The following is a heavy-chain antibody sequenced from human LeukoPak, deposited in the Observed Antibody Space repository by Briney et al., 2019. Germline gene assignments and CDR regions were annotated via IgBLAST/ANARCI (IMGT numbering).Heavy chain of an antibody. CDR2: IKSKTDGGAT. V-gene: IGHV3-15*01. Sequence: GGSLRLSCAASGFTFSNAWMSWVRQAPGKGLEWVGRIKSKTDGGATHYAAPVKGRFTISRDDSKNTLYLQMNSLRTEDTAVYYCTTEAYYYDSGAIKYFDYWGQGTLVTVSS. CDR3: TTEAYYYDSGAIKYFDY. J-gene: IGHJ4*02. D-gene: IGHD3-22*01. CDR1: GFTFSNAW.